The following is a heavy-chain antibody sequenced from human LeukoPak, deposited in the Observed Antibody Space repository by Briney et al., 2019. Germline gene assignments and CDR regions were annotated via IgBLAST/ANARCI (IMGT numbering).Heavy chain of an antibody. CDR1: GFTFRSYT. CDR3: AREGGRGSGNLDYFDY. CDR2: LSSNSAYV. J-gene: IGHJ4*02. V-gene: IGHV3-21*01. Sequence: SGESLRLSCAASGFTFRSYTINWVRQAPGKGLEWVSSLSSNSAYVYYAESVKGRFTISRDNARNSLYLQMNNLRAADTAMYYCAREGGRGSGNLDYFDYWGRGILVTVSS. D-gene: IGHD6-25*01.